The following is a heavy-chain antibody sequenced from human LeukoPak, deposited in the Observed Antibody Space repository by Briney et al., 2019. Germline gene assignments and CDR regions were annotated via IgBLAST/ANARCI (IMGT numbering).Heavy chain of an antibody. CDR2: ISRHNGDT. CDR1: GYSFTNYG. Sequence: ASVKVSCRASGYSFTNYGISWVRQAPGQGLEWMGWISRHNGDTNYAQRFQGRVTMTTDTSTTTAYMELRSLRFDDTAVYYCARDLVAIVPEPGGFDYWGQGTLVTGSS. V-gene: IGHV1-18*01. CDR3: ARDLVAIVPEPGGFDY. D-gene: IGHD2/OR15-2a*01. J-gene: IGHJ4*02.